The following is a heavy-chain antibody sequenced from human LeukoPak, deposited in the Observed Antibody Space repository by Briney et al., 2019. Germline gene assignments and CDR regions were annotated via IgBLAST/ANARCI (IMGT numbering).Heavy chain of an antibody. Sequence: SETLSLTCTVSGGSISTPPYYWGWIRQPPGKGLEWIASIDYSGRTYYNSALQSRVTMSADTAKNHFSLYLTSVTAADTAVYYCVRVLTGSQCDSWGPGNLVTVSS. V-gene: IGHV4-39*07. CDR3: VRVLTGSQCDS. CDR2: IDYSGRT. J-gene: IGHJ4*02. CDR1: GGSISTPPYY. D-gene: IGHD7-27*01.